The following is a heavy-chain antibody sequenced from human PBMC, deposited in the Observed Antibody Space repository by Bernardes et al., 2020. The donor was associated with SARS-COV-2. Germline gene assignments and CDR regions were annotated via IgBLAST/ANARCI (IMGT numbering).Heavy chain of an antibody. CDR3: ARAGGGAASIDV. CDR2: IDPSDGRT. J-gene: IGHJ3*01. V-gene: IGHV1-46*01. D-gene: IGHD2-2*01. CDR1: GYIFTRYY. Sequence: ASVKVSCTPSGYIFTRYYIHWVRQAPGQGLEWMGRIDPSDGRTNYPQKFQDRVTMTSDTSTSSVYMELSSLTSEDTAVYYCARAGGGAASIDVWGQGTLVTVSA.